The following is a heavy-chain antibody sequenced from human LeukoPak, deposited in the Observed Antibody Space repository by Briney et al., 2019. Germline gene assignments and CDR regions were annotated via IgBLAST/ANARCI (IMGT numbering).Heavy chain of an antibody. CDR2: IKYDGSST. J-gene: IGHJ3*02. CDR3: TRRGAASDAFDI. V-gene: IGHV3-74*01. D-gene: IGHD3-16*01. CDR1: GFTFSSYW. Sequence: GGSLRLSCAASGFTFSSYWMHWVRQAPGKGLVWVSRIKYDGSSTNYADSVKGRFTISRDNAKNTLYLQMNSLRAEDTAVYYCTRRGAASDAFDIWGQGTMVTASS.